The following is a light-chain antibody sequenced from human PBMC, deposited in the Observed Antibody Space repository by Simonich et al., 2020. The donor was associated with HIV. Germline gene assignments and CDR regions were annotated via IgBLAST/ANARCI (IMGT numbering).Light chain of an antibody. CDR2: GAS. Sequence: EIVMTQFPATLSVSPGERATLSCRASKSIINNLAWYQQKPGQAPRLLTNGASTRATGIPARFSGSGSGTEFTLTISSMQSEDFAVYYCQQYSNWPPTFGQGTKVEIK. CDR1: KSIINN. J-gene: IGKJ1*01. V-gene: IGKV3-15*01. CDR3: QQYSNWPPT.